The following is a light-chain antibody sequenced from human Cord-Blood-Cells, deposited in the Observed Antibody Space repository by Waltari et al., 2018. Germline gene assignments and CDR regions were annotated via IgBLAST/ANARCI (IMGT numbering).Light chain of an antibody. CDR3: SSYTSSSTRV. CDR2: DVS. J-gene: IGLJ2*01. Sequence: QSALTQPASVSGSPGQSITISCTGTSSDVGGYNYVSWSQQHPGKAPKLMIYDVSNRPSGVSNRFSGSKSGNAASLTISGLQAEDEAEYYCSSYTSSSTRVFGGGTKLTVL. V-gene: IGLV2-14*01. CDR1: SSDVGGYNY.